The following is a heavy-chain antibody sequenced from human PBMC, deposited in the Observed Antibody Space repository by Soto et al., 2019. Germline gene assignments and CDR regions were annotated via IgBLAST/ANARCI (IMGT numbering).Heavy chain of an antibody. CDR1: GDALAGYA. CDR3: ARAVAVPADFDY. Sequence: SAEVCCKACGDALAGYARHWVRQSPGQRLEWMGWINAGNGNTKYSQKFQGRVTITRDTSASTAYMELSSLRSEDTAVYYCARAVAVPADFDYWGQGTLVTVSS. D-gene: IGHD6-19*01. V-gene: IGHV1-3*01. CDR2: INAGNGNT. J-gene: IGHJ4*02.